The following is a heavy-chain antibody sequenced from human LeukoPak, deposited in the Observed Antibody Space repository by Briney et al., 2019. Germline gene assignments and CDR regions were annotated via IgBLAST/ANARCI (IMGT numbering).Heavy chain of an antibody. D-gene: IGHD3-10*01. V-gene: IGHV1-2*02. J-gene: IGHJ4*02. CDR3: ARDSGERGSGSYLIAY. CDR1: GYTFTGYY. CDR2: INPNSGGT. Sequence: GASVKVSCKASGYTFTGYYMHWVRQAPGQGLEWMGWINPNSGGTNYAQQFQGRVTMTRDTSINTAYMELRRLRSDDTAVYYCARDSGERGSGSYLIAYWGQGTLVTVSS.